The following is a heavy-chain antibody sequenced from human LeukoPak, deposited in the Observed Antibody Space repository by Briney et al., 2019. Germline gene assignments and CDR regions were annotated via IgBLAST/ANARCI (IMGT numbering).Heavy chain of an antibody. V-gene: IGHV3-7*03. CDR3: VTYSTGLYKGLEF. CDR2: INQDGTDK. D-gene: IGHD2-8*02. Sequence: GGSLRLSCAASVFTFTTYWMSWIRQAPGKGLEWVANINQDGTDKYYVDSVKGRFTFSRDNAQNSLYLQMSSLRVEDTAVYYCVTYSTGLYKGLEFWGQGTQVTVSS. J-gene: IGHJ4*02. CDR1: VFTFTTYW.